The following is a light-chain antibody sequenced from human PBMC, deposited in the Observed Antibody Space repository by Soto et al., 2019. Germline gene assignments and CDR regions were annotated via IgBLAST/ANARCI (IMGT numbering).Light chain of an antibody. V-gene: IGKV1-39*01. CDR3: QQSYSTPRT. J-gene: IGKJ1*01. CDR1: QSISNY. Sequence: DIQMTQSPSSLSASVGDRVTITCRASQSISNYLNWYQQKPGKAPKLLMYAASSLQSGVTSRFSGSGSGTDFTLTISSLKPEDFATYYCQQSYSTPRTFGQGTKVEIK. CDR2: AAS.